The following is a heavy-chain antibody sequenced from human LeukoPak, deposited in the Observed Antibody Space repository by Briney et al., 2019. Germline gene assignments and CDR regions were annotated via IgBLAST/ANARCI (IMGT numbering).Heavy chain of an antibody. CDR2: IISRSSSI. Sequence: AESLTLSCAASGFSFSSYSKSGFRQHPGEGRVWVSYIISRSSSIYYDDSVKGRFTISRGNAKNSLYLQMNSLRAEDTAVYYCARAPPDSSSWYYYYYYMDVWGKGTTVTVSS. CDR3: ARAPPDSSSWYYYYYYMDV. D-gene: IGHD6-13*01. CDR1: GFSFSSYS. J-gene: IGHJ6*03. V-gene: IGHV3-48*01.